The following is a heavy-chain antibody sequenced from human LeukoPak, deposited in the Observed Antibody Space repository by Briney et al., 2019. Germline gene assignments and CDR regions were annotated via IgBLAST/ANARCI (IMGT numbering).Heavy chain of an antibody. CDR2: ISAYNGNT. J-gene: IGHJ6*02. D-gene: IGHD6-19*01. V-gene: IGHV1-18*01. Sequence: GASVKVSCKASGYTFTSYGISWVRQAPGQGFEWMGWISAYNGNTNYAQKLQGRVTMTTDTSTSTAYMELRSLRSDDTAVYYCASYPQWLARDHYGMDVWGQGTTVTVSS. CDR1: GYTFTSYG. CDR3: ASYPQWLARDHYGMDV.